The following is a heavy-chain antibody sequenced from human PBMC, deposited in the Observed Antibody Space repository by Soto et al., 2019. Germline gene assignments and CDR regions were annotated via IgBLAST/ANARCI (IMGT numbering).Heavy chain of an antibody. CDR2: ISWNSGSI. D-gene: IGHD6-6*01. J-gene: IGHJ4*02. CDR3: AKVLSSSSTGPFDY. CDR1: GFTFDDYA. Sequence: GGSLRLSCAASGFTFDDYAMHWVRQAPGKGLEWVSGISWNSGSIGYADSVKGRFTISRDNAKNSLYLQMNSLRAEDTALYYCAKVLSSSSTGPFDYWGQGTLVTVSS. V-gene: IGHV3-9*01.